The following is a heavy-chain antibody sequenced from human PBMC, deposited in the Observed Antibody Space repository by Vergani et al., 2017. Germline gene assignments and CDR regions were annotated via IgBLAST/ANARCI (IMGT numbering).Heavy chain of an antibody. D-gene: IGHD3-22*01. V-gene: IGHV3-21*01. J-gene: IGHJ4*02. Sequence: EVQLVESGGGLVKPGGSLRLSCAASGFTFSSYSMNLVRQAPGKGLEWVSSISSSSSYIYYADSVKGRFTISRDNAKNSLYLQMNSLRAEDTAVYYCARDLFYYDSSGYYSGFFDYWGQGTLVTVSS. CDR2: ISSSSSYI. CDR1: GFTFSSYS. CDR3: ARDLFYYDSSGYYSGFFDY.